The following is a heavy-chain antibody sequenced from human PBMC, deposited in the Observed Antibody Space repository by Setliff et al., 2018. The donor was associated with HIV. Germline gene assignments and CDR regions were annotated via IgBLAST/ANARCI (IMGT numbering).Heavy chain of an antibody. Sequence: GGSLRLSCAASRFTLSSYWMSWVRQAPGKGLEWVANIKEDGSEKDYVDSVKGRFTISRDNAKNSLYLQMNSLRVEDTAVYYCAREFLSGGSCYNYWGQGTLVTVSS. V-gene: IGHV3-7*01. D-gene: IGHD2-21*01. J-gene: IGHJ4*02. CDR3: AREFLSGGSCYNY. CDR2: IKEDGSEK. CDR1: RFTLSSYW.